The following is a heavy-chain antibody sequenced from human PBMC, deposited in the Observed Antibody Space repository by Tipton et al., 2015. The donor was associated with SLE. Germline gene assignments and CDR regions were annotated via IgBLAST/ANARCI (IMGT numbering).Heavy chain of an antibody. CDR2: IYHSGST. CDR3: AREVGHYYDSSGYDY. V-gene: IGHV4-59*12. Sequence: TLSLTCTVSGGSTSSNYWSWFLQPPGKGLGWIGYIYHSGSTYYNPSLKSRVTISVDTSKNQFSLKLTSVTAADTAVYYCAREVGHYYDSSGYDYWGQGTLATVST. J-gene: IGHJ4*02. CDR1: GGSTSSNY. D-gene: IGHD3-22*01.